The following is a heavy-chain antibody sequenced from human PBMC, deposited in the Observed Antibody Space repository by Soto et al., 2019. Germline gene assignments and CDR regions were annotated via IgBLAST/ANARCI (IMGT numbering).Heavy chain of an antibody. Sequence: SETLSLTCSVSGDSISRSDYYWTWIRQHPEKGLEWIGNIYFRGNTYYSPSLESRLTISVDTSKNQFSLKLTSVTAADTAVYYCAREGGSYDSGGYLIRGAFDIWGQGTMVTVSS. D-gene: IGHD3-22*01. CDR1: GDSISRSDYY. CDR2: IYFRGNT. J-gene: IGHJ3*02. V-gene: IGHV4-31*03. CDR3: AREGGSYDSGGYLIRGAFDI.